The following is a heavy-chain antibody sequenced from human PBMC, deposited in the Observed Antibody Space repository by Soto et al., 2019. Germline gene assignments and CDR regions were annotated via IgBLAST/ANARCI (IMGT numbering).Heavy chain of an antibody. CDR2: IYSGGST. CDR3: ARFTSERQLVPGYFDY. Sequence: GGSLRLSCAASGFTVSSNYMSWVRQAPGKGLEWVSVIYSGGSTYYADSVKGRFTISRDNSKNTLYLQMNSLRAEDTAVYYCARFTSERQLVPGYFDYWGQGTLVTVSS. J-gene: IGHJ4*02. D-gene: IGHD6-13*01. CDR1: GFTVSSNY. V-gene: IGHV3-53*01.